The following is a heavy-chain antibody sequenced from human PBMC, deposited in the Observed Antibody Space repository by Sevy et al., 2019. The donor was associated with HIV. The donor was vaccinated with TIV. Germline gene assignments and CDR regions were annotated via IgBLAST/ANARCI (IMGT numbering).Heavy chain of an antibody. Sequence: SETLSLTCTVSGGSISSYYWSWIRQPPGKGLEWFGNIYYSGSTNYNPSLRSRVTISVDTSKNHFSLKLSSVTAADTAVYYCARDRGYSGYDYDYWGQGTLVTVSS. CDR2: IYYSGST. D-gene: IGHD5-12*01. CDR3: ARDRGYSGYDYDY. J-gene: IGHJ4*02. V-gene: IGHV4-59*01. CDR1: GGSISSYY.